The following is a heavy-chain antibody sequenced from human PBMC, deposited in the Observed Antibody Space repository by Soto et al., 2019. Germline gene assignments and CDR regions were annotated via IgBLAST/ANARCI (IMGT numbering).Heavy chain of an antibody. Sequence: EVQLVESGGVLVQPGGSLRVSCAASGFTFSTSWMNWVRQAPGKGLEWVANINGDGSEEYYVDSVRGRFTISRDIVKNSLFLQMNSLRAEVTAVYYCAAGFPPDYWGQGALVTVSS. J-gene: IGHJ4*02. D-gene: IGHD3-10*01. CDR3: AAGFPPDY. CDR2: INGDGSEE. V-gene: IGHV3-7*01. CDR1: GFTFSTSW.